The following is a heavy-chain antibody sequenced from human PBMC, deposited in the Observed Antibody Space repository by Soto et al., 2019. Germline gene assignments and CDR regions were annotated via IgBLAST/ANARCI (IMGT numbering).Heavy chain of an antibody. D-gene: IGHD3-10*01. CDR1: GGSISSYY. V-gene: IGHV4-59*12. CDR3: ARDRYYYGSGSYRFDP. J-gene: IGHJ5*02. Sequence: SETLSLTCTVSGGSISSYYWSWIRQPPWKGLEWIGYIYYSGSTNYNPSLKSRVTISVDTSKNQFSLKLSSVTAADTAVYYCARDRYYYGSGSYRFDPWGQGTLVTVSS. CDR2: IYYSGST.